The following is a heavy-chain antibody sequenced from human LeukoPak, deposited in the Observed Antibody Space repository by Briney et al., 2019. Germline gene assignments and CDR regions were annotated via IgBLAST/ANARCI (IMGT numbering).Heavy chain of an antibody. V-gene: IGHV4-59*08. D-gene: IGHD2-2*01. Sequence: PSETLSLTCTVSGGSMSSYYWSWIRQPPGKGLEWIAYIYDRGSTSYNPSLKSRVTILVDTSNNQFSLKLSSVTAADTAVYYCARHVGGGSSTGFDFWGQGTLVTVSS. CDR3: ARHVGGGSSTGFDF. J-gene: IGHJ4*02. CDR1: GGSMSSYY. CDR2: IYDRGST.